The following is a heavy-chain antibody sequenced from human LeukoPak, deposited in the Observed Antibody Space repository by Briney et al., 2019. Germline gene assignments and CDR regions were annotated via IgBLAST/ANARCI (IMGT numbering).Heavy chain of an antibody. CDR1: GYTFTSYD. CDR3: ARGWYSSGWYDY. CDR2: MNPNSGNT. D-gene: IGHD6-19*01. Sequence: ASVKVSCKASGYTFTSYDINWVRQAPGQGLEWMGWMNPNSGNTGYAQKFQGRVTMTRNTSISTAYMELSSLRSEDTAVYYCARGWYSSGWYDYWGQGTLVTVSS. V-gene: IGHV1-8*01. J-gene: IGHJ4*02.